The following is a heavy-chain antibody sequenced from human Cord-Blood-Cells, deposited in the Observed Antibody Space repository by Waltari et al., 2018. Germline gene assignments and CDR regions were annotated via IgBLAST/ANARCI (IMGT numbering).Heavy chain of an antibody. J-gene: IGHJ4*02. Sequence: QLQLQESGPGLVKPSETLSLTCTVSGGSISSSSYYWGWIRQPPGKGLEWIGSIYYSGSTYYNPSLKSRVTISVDTSKNQFSRKLSSVTAADTAVYYCARRGRDSGSYYFDYWGQGTLVTVSS. CDR1: GGSISSSSYY. CDR2: IYYSGST. CDR3: ARRGRDSGSYYFDY. V-gene: IGHV4-39*07. D-gene: IGHD1-26*01.